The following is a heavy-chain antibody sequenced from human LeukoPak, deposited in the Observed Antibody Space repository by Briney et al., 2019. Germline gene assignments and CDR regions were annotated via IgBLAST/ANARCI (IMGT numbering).Heavy chain of an antibody. CDR1: GFTFSSYS. CDR3: ARRSLDAYSFDY. J-gene: IGHJ5*01. Sequence: PGGSLRLSCAASGFTFSSYSMNWVRQAPGKGLEWVSSISSSSSYIYYADSVKGRFTISRDNAKNSLYLEMNSLRAEDTAVYYCARRSLDAYSFDYWGQGTLVTVSS. D-gene: IGHD5-24*01. CDR2: ISSSSSYI. V-gene: IGHV3-21*01.